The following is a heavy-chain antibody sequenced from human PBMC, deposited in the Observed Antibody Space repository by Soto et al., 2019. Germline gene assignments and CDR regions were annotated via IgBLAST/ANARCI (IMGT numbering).Heavy chain of an antibody. D-gene: IGHD5-12*01. CDR3: ARADIVATENDY. CDR2: INSDGSST. J-gene: IGHJ4*02. CDR1: GFTFSSYW. V-gene: IGHV3-74*01. Sequence: EVQLVESGGGLVQPGGSLRLSCAASGFTFSSYWMHWVRQAPGKGLVWVSRINSDGSSTSYADSVKGRFTISRDNAKNTLYLKMNGLRAEDRVVYYCARADIVATENDYGGQGTLFTVSS.